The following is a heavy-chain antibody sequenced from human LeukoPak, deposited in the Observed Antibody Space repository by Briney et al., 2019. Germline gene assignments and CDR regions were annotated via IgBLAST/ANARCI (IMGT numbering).Heavy chain of an antibody. CDR1: GFSFSSYA. J-gene: IGHJ6*02. CDR3: ARDSYYYYYGMDV. V-gene: IGHV3-30-3*01. Sequence: GGSLRLSCAASGFSFSSYAMHWVRQAPGKGLEWVAVISYDGSNKYYADSVKGRFTISRDNSKNTLYLQMNSLRAEDTAVYYCARDSYYYYYGMDVWGQGTTVTVSS. CDR2: ISYDGSNK.